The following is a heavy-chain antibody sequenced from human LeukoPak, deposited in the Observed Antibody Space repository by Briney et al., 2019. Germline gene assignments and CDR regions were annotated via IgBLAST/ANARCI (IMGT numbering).Heavy chain of an antibody. CDR1: GLTFSSFG. CDR2: IWYDASNK. V-gene: IGHV3-33*01. D-gene: IGHD1-7*01. J-gene: IGHJ5*02. CDR3: VRGVGVSRFNYLDP. Sequence: PGGSLRLSCAASGLTFSSFGMHWVRQAPGKGLEWVAVIWYDASNKYYVDSVKGRFTISRDNSKNTLYLQMNSLRDDDTAVYYCVRGVGVSRFNYLDPWGQGTLVIVSS.